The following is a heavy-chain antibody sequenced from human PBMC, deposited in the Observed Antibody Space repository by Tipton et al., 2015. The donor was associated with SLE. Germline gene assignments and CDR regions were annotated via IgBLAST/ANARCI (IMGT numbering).Heavy chain of an antibody. Sequence: TLSLTCTVSGGSISSSNYYWGWIRQPPGKGLEWIGSTYYNGNTYYNPSLKSRVTISVDTSKNQFSLKLSSVPAADTAVYYCARLALKAYYFDYWGQGTLVTVSS. CDR2: TYYNGNT. CDR1: GGSISSSNYY. J-gene: IGHJ4*02. CDR3: ARLALKAYYFDY. V-gene: IGHV4-39*01.